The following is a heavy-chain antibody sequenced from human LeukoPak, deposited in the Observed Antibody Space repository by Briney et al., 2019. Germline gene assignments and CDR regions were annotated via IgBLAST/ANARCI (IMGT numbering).Heavy chain of an antibody. CDR2: ISYDGSNK. V-gene: IGHV3-30*03. CDR3: ARIRGGPIDY. D-gene: IGHD3-16*01. Sequence: GGSLRLSCAASGFTFSSYGMHWVRQAPGKGLEWVAVISYDGSNKYYADSVKGRFTISRDTSKNSLYLQMNSLRAEDTAVFYCARIRGGPIDYWGQGTLVTVSS. CDR1: GFTFSSYG. J-gene: IGHJ4*02.